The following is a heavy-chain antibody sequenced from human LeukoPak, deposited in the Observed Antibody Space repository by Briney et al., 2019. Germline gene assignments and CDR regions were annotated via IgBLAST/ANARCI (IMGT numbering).Heavy chain of an antibody. D-gene: IGHD3/OR15-3a*01. J-gene: IGHJ4*02. CDR3: VRDGPEFLDLDY. Sequence: PGGSLRLSCVASGFSFSGIWMDLVRQTPGKGLEWVANIKQDGSQKYYVESVKGRFTISIDTAKKSVHLQMNSLRVEDTAVYYCVRDGPEFLDLDYWGQGTLVTVSS. V-gene: IGHV3-7*01. CDR2: IKQDGSQK. CDR1: GFSFSGIW.